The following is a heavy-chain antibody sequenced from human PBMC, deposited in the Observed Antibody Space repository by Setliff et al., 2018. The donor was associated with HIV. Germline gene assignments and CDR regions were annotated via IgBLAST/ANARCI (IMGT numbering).Heavy chain of an antibody. CDR3: ARGLPADGYAFDL. V-gene: IGHV1-18*01. CDR1: GYRFSSYG. CDR2: INVHNGDT. J-gene: IGHJ3*01. Sequence: GASVKVSCKASGYRFSSYGITWVRHAPEQGLEWMRWINVHNGDTKFEQRFQDRLTMTTDTSTTTAYMDLRSLISDDTAVYYCARGLPADGYAFDLWGQGTMVTVSS. D-gene: IGHD6-13*01.